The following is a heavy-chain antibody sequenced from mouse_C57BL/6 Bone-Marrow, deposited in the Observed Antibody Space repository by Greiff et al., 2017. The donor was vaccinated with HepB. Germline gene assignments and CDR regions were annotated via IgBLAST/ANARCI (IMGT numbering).Heavy chain of an antibody. CDR3: ARGPFIYYDYDGGDY. Sequence: VQLQQPGAELVMPGASVKLSCKASGYTFTSYWMHWVKQRPGQGLEWIGEIDPSDSDTNYNQKFKGKSTLTVDKSSSTAYMQLSSLTSEDSAVYYCARGPFIYYDYDGGDYWGQGTTLTVSS. J-gene: IGHJ2*01. CDR1: GYTFTSYW. CDR2: IDPSDSDT. D-gene: IGHD2-4*01. V-gene: IGHV1-69*01.